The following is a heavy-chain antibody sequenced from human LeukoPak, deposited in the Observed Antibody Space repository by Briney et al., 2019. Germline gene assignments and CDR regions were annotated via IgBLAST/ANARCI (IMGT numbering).Heavy chain of an antibody. D-gene: IGHD2-2*01. CDR1: GFTFSSYA. V-gene: IGHV3-64D*06. CDR2: ITSNGGST. Sequence: GGSLRLSCSGSGFTFSSYAMHWVRQAPGKGLEYVSAITSNGGSTYYADSVKGRSTISRDNSKNTLYLQMSSLRGEDTAVYYCVKKTTSWYYFDYWGQGTLVTVSS. CDR3: VKKTTSWYYFDY. J-gene: IGHJ4*02.